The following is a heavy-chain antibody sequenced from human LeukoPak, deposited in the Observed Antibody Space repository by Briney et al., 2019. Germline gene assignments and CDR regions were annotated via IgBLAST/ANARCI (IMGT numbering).Heavy chain of an antibody. CDR1: GYIFTSYW. V-gene: IGHV5-51*01. CDR2: IYPGDSDT. CDR3: ARHYGILTGYSHFDC. Sequence: MPGESLRISCKGSGYIFTSYWIGWVRQMPGKGLEWMGIIYPGDSDTRYSPSFQGQVTISADKSISTAYLQWSSLRASDTAMYYCARHYGILTGYSHFDCWGQGTLVTVSS. J-gene: IGHJ4*02. D-gene: IGHD3-9*01.